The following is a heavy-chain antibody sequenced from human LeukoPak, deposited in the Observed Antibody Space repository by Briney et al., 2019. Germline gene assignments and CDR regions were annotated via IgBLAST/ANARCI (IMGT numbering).Heavy chain of an antibody. CDR3: ARFGDYGVDY. Sequence: GGSLRLSCAASGFTFSSYAMSWVRQAPGKGLEWVSSISSSSSYIYYADSVKGRFTISRDNAKNSLYLQMNSLRAEDTAVYYCARFGDYGVDYWGQGTLVTVSS. D-gene: IGHD4-17*01. V-gene: IGHV3-21*01. J-gene: IGHJ4*02. CDR2: ISSSSSYI. CDR1: GFTFSSYA.